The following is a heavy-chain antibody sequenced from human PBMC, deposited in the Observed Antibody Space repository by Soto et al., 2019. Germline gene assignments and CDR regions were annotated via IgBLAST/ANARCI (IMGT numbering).Heavy chain of an antibody. Sequence: QVQLQESGPGLVKPSETLSLTCTVSGGSISDYYWSWIRQPPGKGLEWIGYIHYTGTTNYNPFLKSRVTISVDTSKNQFSLKVKSVTAADTAIYFCARGGSGWHDWFDPWGQGTLVTVSS. D-gene: IGHD6-19*01. CDR3: ARGGSGWHDWFDP. V-gene: IGHV4-59*01. CDR1: GGSISDYY. CDR2: IHYTGTT. J-gene: IGHJ5*02.